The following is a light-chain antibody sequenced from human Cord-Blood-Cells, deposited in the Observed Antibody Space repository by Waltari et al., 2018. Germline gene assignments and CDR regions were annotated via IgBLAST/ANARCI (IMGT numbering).Light chain of an antibody. Sequence: SYELTQPPSVSVSPGQTARITCSGDALPKQYAYWYQPKPGQAPLLGIYKDRETPSGIPERFSGSSSGTTVTLNISGVQAEDEADYYCQSADSSGTRVFGGGTKLTVL. CDR2: KDR. V-gene: IGLV3-25*03. CDR3: QSADSSGTRV. J-gene: IGLJ3*02. CDR1: ALPKQY.